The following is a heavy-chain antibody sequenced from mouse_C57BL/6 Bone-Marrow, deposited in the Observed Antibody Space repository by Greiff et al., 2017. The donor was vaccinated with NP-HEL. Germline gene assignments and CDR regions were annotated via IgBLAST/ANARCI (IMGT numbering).Heavy chain of an antibody. CDR3: ARELDLEFITTVVATGAFAY. CDR2: IDPSDSYT. D-gene: IGHD1-1*01. J-gene: IGHJ3*01. CDR1: GYTFTSYW. Sequence: VQLQQPGAELVMPGASVKLSCKASGYTFTSYWMHWVKQRPGQGLEWIGEIDPSDSYTNYNQKFKGKSTLTVDKSSSTAYMQLSSLTSEDSAVYYCARELDLEFITTVVATGAFAYWGQGTLVTVSA. V-gene: IGHV1-69*01.